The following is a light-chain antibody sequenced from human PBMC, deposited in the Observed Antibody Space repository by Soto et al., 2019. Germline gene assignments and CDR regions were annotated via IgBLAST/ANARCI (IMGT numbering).Light chain of an antibody. CDR3: HQYNNWPIT. J-gene: IGKJ5*01. CDR1: QDISNY. Sequence: DIQMTQSPSSLSASVGDRVTITCQASQDISNYLNWYQQKPGKAPKLLIYDASNLETGVPSRFRGSGSGTDFTLTISSLQSEDFAVYYCHQYNNWPITFGQGTRLEI. V-gene: IGKV1-33*01. CDR2: DAS.